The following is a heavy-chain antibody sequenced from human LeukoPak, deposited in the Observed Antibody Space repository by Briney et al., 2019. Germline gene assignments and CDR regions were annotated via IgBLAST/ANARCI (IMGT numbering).Heavy chain of an antibody. J-gene: IGHJ4*02. CDR3: ARDSSGWLPVDY. Sequence: GGSLRLSCAASGFTFSSYSMNWVRQAPGKGLEWVSSISSSSSYIYYADSVKGRFTISRDNAKNSLYLQMNSLRAEDTAVYYCARDSSGWLPVDYWGQGALVTVSP. CDR2: ISSSSSYI. D-gene: IGHD6-19*01. CDR1: GFTFSSYS. V-gene: IGHV3-21*01.